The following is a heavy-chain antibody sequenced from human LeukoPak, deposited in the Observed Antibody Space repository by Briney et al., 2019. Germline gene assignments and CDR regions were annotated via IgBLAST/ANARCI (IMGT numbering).Heavy chain of an antibody. CDR2: ISSSSSYI. CDR3: ARGADSSGYGEVYFDY. Sequence: GGSLRLSCAASGFTFSSYSMNWVRQAPGKGLEWVSSISSSSSYIYYADSVKGRFTISRDNAKNSLYLQMNSLRAEGTAVYYCARGADSSGYGEVYFDYWGQGTLVTVSS. J-gene: IGHJ4*02. V-gene: IGHV3-21*01. D-gene: IGHD3-22*01. CDR1: GFTFSSYS.